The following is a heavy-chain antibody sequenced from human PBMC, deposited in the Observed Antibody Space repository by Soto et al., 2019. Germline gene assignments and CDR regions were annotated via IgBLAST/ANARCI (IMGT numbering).Heavy chain of an antibody. CDR1: GGSISSGDYY. D-gene: IGHD5-18*01. CDR2: IYYSGST. CDR3: ARALIQLWPHYYYGMDV. Sequence: SETLSLTCTVSGGSISSGDYYWSWIRQPPGKGLEWIGYIYYSGSTYYNPSLKSRVTISVDTSKNQFSLKLNSVTAADTAMDYCARALIQLWPHYYYGMDVWGQGTTVTVSS. V-gene: IGHV4-30-4*01. J-gene: IGHJ6*02.